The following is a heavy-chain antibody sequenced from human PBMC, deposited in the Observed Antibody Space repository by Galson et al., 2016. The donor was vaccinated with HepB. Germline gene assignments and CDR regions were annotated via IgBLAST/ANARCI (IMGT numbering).Heavy chain of an antibody. V-gene: IGHV3-23*01. CDR3: ARDVVMENNGPRATYAMDV. J-gene: IGHJ6*04. CDR2: ISDSAGDT. CDR1: GFTFSDFA. Sequence: SLRLSCAASGFTFSDFAMSWVRQAPGKGPEWVSGISDSAGDTYYADSVKGRFVVSRDNSKNTLYLHMNSLRAEDTAVYYCARDVVMENNGPRATYAMDVWGKGTTVTVSS. D-gene: IGHD2-15*01.